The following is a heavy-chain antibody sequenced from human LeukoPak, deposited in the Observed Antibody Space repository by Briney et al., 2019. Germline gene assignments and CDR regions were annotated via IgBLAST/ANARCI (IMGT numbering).Heavy chain of an antibody. CDR2: LWYDGTNI. J-gene: IGHJ4*02. Sequence: GRSLRLSCAASEFSFSSYSMHWVRQAPGKGLQWVASLWYDGTNIYHADSVKGRFTISRDNSQSTLYLQMNSLRAEDTAVYYCSRSRNNYDSSGYSALDYWGQGTLVTVSS. V-gene: IGHV3-33*01. CDR1: EFSFSSYS. CDR3: SRSRNNYDSSGYSALDY. D-gene: IGHD3-22*01.